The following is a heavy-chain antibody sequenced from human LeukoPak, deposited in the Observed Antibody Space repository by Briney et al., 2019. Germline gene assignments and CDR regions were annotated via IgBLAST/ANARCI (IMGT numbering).Heavy chain of an antibody. CDR2: IYHSGST. Sequence: PSETLSLTCTVSGYSISSGYYWGWIRQPPGKGLEWIGSIYHSGSTYYNPSLKSRVTISVDTSKNQFSLKLSSVTAADTAVYSCARDVVVVPAAIAGWFDPWGQGTLSPSPQ. J-gene: IGHJ5*02. CDR1: GYSISSGYY. D-gene: IGHD2-2*01. CDR3: ARDVVVVPAAIAGWFDP. V-gene: IGHV4-38-2*02.